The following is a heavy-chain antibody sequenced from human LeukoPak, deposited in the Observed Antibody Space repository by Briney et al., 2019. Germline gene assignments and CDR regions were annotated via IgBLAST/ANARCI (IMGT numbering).Heavy chain of an antibody. CDR3: AKGDVVPAAIFAFDI. CDR2: IRYDGSNK. D-gene: IGHD2-2*01. Sequence: GGSLRLSCAASGFTFSSYGMHWVRHAPGKGLEWVAFIRYDGSNKYYADSVKGRFTISRDNSKNTLYLQMNSLRAEDTAVYYCAKGDVVPAAIFAFDIWGQGTMVTVSS. CDR1: GFTFSSYG. V-gene: IGHV3-30*02. J-gene: IGHJ3*02.